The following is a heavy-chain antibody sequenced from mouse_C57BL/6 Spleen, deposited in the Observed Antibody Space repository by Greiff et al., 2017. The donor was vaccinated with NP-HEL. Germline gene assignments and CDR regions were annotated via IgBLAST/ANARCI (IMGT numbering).Heavy chain of an antibody. D-gene: IGHD3-2*02. Sequence: VQLQQSGPVLVKPGASVKMSCKASGYTFTDYYMNWVKQSHGKSLEWIGVINPYNGGTSYNQKFKGKATLTVDKSSSTAYMELNSLTSEDSAVYYCARRGGDSSGYYFDYWGQGTTLTVSS. CDR2: INPYNGGT. CDR3: ARRGGDSSGYYFDY. V-gene: IGHV1-19*01. J-gene: IGHJ2*01. CDR1: GYTFTDYY.